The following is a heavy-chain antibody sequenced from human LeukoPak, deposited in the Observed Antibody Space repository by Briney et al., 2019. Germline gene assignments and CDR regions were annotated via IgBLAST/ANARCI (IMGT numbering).Heavy chain of an antibody. J-gene: IGHJ3*02. CDR3: ARVQDYLLYGPFDI. D-gene: IGHD2/OR15-2a*01. CDR1: GFSFSSYT. Sequence: GGSLRLSCTASGFSFSSYTMNWVRLAPGRGLEWVSSISSSRTKADSVEGRFTISRDNAKNSLYLQMDSLRVEDTALYYCARVQDYLLYGPFDIWGQGTMVTVSS. CDR2: ISSSRTK. V-gene: IGHV3-21*06.